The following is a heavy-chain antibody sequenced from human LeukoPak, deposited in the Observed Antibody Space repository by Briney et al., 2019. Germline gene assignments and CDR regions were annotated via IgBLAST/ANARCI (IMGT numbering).Heavy chain of an antibody. CDR2: ISYDGSNK. V-gene: IGHV3-30*04. CDR3: ARAQSASSWPFDY. CDR1: GFTFSSYA. Sequence: GRSLRLSCAASGFTFSSYAMHWVRQAPGKGLEWVAVISYDGSNKYYADSVKGRFTISRDNSKNTLYLQMNSLRAEDTAVYYCARAQSASSWPFDYWGQGTLVTVSS. D-gene: IGHD6-13*01. J-gene: IGHJ4*02.